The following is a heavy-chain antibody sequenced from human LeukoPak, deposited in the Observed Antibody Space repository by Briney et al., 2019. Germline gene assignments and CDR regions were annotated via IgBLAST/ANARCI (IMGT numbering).Heavy chain of an antibody. Sequence: PGGSLRLSCAASGFTFSSFSMNWVRQAPGKGLEWVSYITNSGSTIYYADSVKGRFTISRDNAKNSLYLQMNSLRAEDTAVYYCAREGGEWELLRTFDYWGQGTLVTVSS. V-gene: IGHV3-48*04. CDR3: AREGGEWELLRTFDY. CDR2: ITNSGSTI. J-gene: IGHJ4*02. D-gene: IGHD1-26*01. CDR1: GFTFSSFS.